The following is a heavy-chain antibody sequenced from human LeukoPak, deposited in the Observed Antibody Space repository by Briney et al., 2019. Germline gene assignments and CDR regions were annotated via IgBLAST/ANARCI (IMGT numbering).Heavy chain of an antibody. D-gene: IGHD2-2*01. V-gene: IGHV3-64*01. J-gene: IGHJ4*02. CDR3: ARWGSTSCYDY. CDR2: ISTNGDGT. Sequence: GGSLRLSCAASGFTFSTYAMHWVRQAPGKGLENVSAISTNGDGTYYANSVKGRFTISRDNSKNTLYLQMGSLRVEDMAVYYCARWGSTSCYDYWGQGTLVTVSS. CDR1: GFTFSTYA.